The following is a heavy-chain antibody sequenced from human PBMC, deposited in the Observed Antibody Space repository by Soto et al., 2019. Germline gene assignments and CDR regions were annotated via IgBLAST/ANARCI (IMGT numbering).Heavy chain of an antibody. Sequence: QVQLVESGGGLVKPGGSLRLSCAASGFIFSDYYMSWIRQAPGKGLEWVSYISSSSSYTNYADSVKGRFTISRDNAKNSLYLQMNSLRAEDTAVYYCARGHGSTPHPDYWGQGTLVTVSS. CDR3: ARGHGSTPHPDY. D-gene: IGHD2-15*01. J-gene: IGHJ4*02. V-gene: IGHV3-11*05. CDR1: GFIFSDYY. CDR2: ISSSSSYT.